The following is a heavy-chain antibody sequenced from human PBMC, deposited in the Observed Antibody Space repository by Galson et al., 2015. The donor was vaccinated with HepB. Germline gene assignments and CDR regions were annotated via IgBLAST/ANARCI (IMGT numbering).Heavy chain of an antibody. CDR2: ISYDGSRR. J-gene: IGHJ4*02. CDR3: AKDSHDFWSGYAPEFLMVFEY. D-gene: IGHD3-3*01. CDR1: GFTFSRYA. Sequence: SLRLSCAATGFTFSRYAMHWVRQAPSKGLEWVAVISYDGSRRYYADSVKGRFTISRDNSRNTLYLQVSSLRADDTAVYYCAKDSHDFWSGYAPEFLMVFEYWGQGALVTVSS. V-gene: IGHV3-30*04.